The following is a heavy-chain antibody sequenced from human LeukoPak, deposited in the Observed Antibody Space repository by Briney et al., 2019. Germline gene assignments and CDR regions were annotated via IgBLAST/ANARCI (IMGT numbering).Heavy chain of an antibody. D-gene: IGHD1-26*01. CDR3: ARALGSPLDY. CDR2: SNDDGSIT. V-gene: IGHV3-74*01. CDR1: GFTFSSSW. J-gene: IGHJ4*02. Sequence: GGSMRLSCEASGFTFSSSWMHWVRQVPGKGLVWVSRSNDDGSITNYADSVKGRFTISRDNAKDTLYLQMNSLRAEDTAVYYCARALGSPLDYWGQGTLVTVSS.